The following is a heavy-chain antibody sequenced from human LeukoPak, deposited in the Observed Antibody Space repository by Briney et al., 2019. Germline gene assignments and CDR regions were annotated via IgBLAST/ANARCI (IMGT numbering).Heavy chain of an antibody. V-gene: IGHV4-38-2*02. CDR1: GYSISRDYY. D-gene: IGHD2-2*01. Sequence: PSETLSLTCTVSGYSISRDYYWGWIRQPPGEGLEWIGSIYHSGDTHYSPSLRSRVTISVDTSKNQFSLKLSSVTAADTAVYYCARSRGSTSGYFQHWGQGTLVTVSS. J-gene: IGHJ1*01. CDR2: IYHSGDT. CDR3: ARSRGSTSGYFQH.